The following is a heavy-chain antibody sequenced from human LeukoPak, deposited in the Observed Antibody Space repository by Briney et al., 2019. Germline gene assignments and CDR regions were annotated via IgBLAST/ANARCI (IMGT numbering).Heavy chain of an antibody. V-gene: IGHV3-74*01. CDR1: GFTFSDYW. CDR2: INADEDRA. J-gene: IGHJ6*02. Sequence: GGSLRLSCAASGFTFSDYWMHWVRQAPGKGLVWVSHINADEDRAAYADSVKGRFTISRDNARNTLYLQMNSLRAEDTAVYYCAKYCGGDCYGMDVWGQGTTVTVSS. CDR3: AKYCGGDCYGMDV. D-gene: IGHD2-21*01.